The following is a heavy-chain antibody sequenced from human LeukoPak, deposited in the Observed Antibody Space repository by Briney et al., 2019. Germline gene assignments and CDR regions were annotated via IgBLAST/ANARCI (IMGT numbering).Heavy chain of an antibody. Sequence: TSGTLSPTCAVSGGSISSSNWWSWVRQPPGKGLEWVANIKQDGSEKYYVDSVKGRFTISRDNAKNTVYLQMNSLRAVDTAVYYCARGGKVNSGTYSVDYWGQGTLVTVSS. CDR1: GGSISSSNW. CDR3: ARGGKVNSGTYSVDY. V-gene: IGHV3-7*01. D-gene: IGHD3-10*01. J-gene: IGHJ4*02. CDR2: IKQDGSEK.